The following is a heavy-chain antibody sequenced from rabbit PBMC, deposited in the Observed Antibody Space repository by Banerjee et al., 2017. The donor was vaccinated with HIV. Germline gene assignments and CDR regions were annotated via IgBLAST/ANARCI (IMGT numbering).Heavy chain of an antibody. CDR3: ARDRYSYDDYGDPISSTRLDL. CDR2: IDPVFGST. V-gene: IGHV1S47*01. J-gene: IGHJ3*01. D-gene: IGHD2-1*01. CDR1: GLDFSRYG. Sequence: QEQLVESGGGLVQPGGSLKVSCKASGLDFSRYGVSWVRQAPGKGLEWIGYIDPVFGSTDYASWVNGRFTISSHNAQNTLYLQLNSLTAADTATYFCARDRYSYDDYGDPISSTRLDLWGPGTLVTVS.